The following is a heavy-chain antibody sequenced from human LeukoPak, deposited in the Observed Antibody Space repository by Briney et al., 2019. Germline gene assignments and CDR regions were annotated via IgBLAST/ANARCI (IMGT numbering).Heavy chain of an antibody. J-gene: IGHJ1*01. Sequence: SGGSLRLSCTASGFTFSGYPMHWVRQAPAKGLDWVAVISYDGTNKYYADSVKGRFTISRDNSKNTLYLQMNSLRSEDSALYYCASGIAVTGPVHWGQGTLVTVST. CDR3: ASGIAVTGPVH. D-gene: IGHD6-13*01. CDR1: GFTFSGYP. V-gene: IGHV3-30*04. CDR2: ISYDGTNK.